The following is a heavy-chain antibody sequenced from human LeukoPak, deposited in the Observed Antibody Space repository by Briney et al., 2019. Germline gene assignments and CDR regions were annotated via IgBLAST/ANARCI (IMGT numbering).Heavy chain of an antibody. CDR3: ARDPFPGSRWGNYYDSSGYYYYFDY. J-gene: IGHJ4*02. D-gene: IGHD3-22*01. CDR2: INTNTGNP. Sequence: ASVKVSCKASGYTFTSYAMNWVRQAPGQGLEWMGWINTNTGNPTYAQGFTGRFVFSLDTSVSTAYLQISSLKAEDTAVYYCARDPFPGSRWGNYYDSSGYYYYFDYWGQGTLVTVSS. V-gene: IGHV7-4-1*02. CDR1: GYTFTSYA.